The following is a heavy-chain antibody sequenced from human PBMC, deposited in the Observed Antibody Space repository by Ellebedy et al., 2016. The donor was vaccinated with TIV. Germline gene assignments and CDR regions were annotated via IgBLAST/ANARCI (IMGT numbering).Heavy chain of an antibody. J-gene: IGHJ4*02. Sequence: AASVKVSCKASGYTFSSSKMHWVRQAPGQRLEWMGWINAGNGNTKHSQKFQGRVTITADESTSPAYMELSSLRSEDTAVYYCAILTTDYWGQGTLVTVSS. CDR1: GYTFSSSK. CDR3: AILTTDY. D-gene: IGHD3-3*01. V-gene: IGHV1-3*01. CDR2: INAGNGNT.